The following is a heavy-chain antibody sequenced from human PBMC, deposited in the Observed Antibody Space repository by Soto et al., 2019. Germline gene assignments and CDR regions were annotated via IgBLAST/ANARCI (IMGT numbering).Heavy chain of an antibody. J-gene: IGHJ4*02. V-gene: IGHV3-33*01. CDR1: GFTFSSYG. CDR2: IWYDGSNK. Sequence: SGGSLRLSCAASGFTFSSYGMHWVRQAPGKGLEWVAVIWYDGSNKYYADSVKGRFTISRDNSKNTLYLQMNSLRAEDTAVYYCARDSAPYYYDSSGLDYWGQGTLVTVSS. D-gene: IGHD3-22*01. CDR3: ARDSAPYYYDSSGLDY.